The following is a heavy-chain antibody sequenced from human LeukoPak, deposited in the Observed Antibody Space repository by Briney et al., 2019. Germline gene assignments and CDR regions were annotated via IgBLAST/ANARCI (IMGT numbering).Heavy chain of an antibody. J-gene: IGHJ6*02. V-gene: IGHV3-11*01. CDR2: IDNSGNTI. CDR3: ARDFPSRYESPMDV. CDR1: GFTFSDSY. D-gene: IGHD1-14*01. Sequence: GGSLRLSCAAFGFTFSDSYMSWFRQAPGRGLGWVSYIDNSGNTIYYADSVKGRFTISRDNAKNSLYLQMNSLRAEDTAVYYCARDFPSRYESPMDVWGQGTTVTVSS.